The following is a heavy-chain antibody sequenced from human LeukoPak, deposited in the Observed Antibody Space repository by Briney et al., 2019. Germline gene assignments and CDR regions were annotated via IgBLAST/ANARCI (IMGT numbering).Heavy chain of an antibody. D-gene: IGHD6-13*01. CDR1: GDSTSNINYY. Sequence: SETLSLTCTVSGDSTSNINYYWGWIRQPPGKGLEWIGSIYYSGSTYYNPSLKSRVTISVDTSKNQFSLKLSSVTAADTAVHYCARYLIAAGCFDYWGQGTLVTVSS. V-gene: IGHV4-39*07. CDR3: ARYLIAAGCFDY. CDR2: IYYSGST. J-gene: IGHJ4*02.